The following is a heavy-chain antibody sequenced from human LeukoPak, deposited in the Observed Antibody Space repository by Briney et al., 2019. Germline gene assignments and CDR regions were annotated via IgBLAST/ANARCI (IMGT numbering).Heavy chain of an antibody. V-gene: IGHV4-4*07. CDR1: GRSISNDY. Sequence: SETLSLTCTVSGRSISNDYWSWIRQTAGKALEWIGRVYTSGSTNYNPSRKSRVTISLEKSKTLFSLNLNCVTAADTAVYYCARGGTYGSGRNQHTPLDSWGPGTLVTVSS. CDR2: VYTSGST. CDR3: ARGGTYGSGRNQHTPLDS. J-gene: IGHJ4*02. D-gene: IGHD3-10*01.